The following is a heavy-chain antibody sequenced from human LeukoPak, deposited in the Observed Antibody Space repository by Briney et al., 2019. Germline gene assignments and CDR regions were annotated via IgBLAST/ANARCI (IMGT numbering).Heavy chain of an antibody. Sequence: ASVKVSCRTSGFTFTGYYVHWIRQAPGQGLEWMRRINPNSGETIYTERFQGRVTMTRDTSISTAYMELSSLRSDDTAVYYCARDLVGGIWSAGFWGQGSLVTVSS. CDR3: ARDLVGGIWSAGF. CDR2: INPNSGET. CDR1: GFTFTGYY. V-gene: IGHV1-2*06. D-gene: IGHD3-3*01. J-gene: IGHJ4*02.